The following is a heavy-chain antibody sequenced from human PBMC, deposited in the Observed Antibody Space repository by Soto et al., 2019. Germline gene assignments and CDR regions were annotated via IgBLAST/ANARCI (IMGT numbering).Heavy chain of an antibody. D-gene: IGHD4-17*01. J-gene: IGHJ4*02. CDR2: TSYTGST. CDR3: ARQYTVPPGIQCAC. Sequence: SKTPSLTCTVSGGSIRSSTYYWGWIRQPPGKGLEWIGSTSYTGSTYYNPSLRSRVTISVDTSKNHFSLKLSSVTAADTAVYYCARQYTVPPGIQCACRGQGTLVTVSS. CDR1: GGSIRSSTYY. V-gene: IGHV4-39*01.